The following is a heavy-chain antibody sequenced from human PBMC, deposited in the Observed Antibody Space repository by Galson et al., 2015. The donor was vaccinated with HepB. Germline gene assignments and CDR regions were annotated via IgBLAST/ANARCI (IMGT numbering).Heavy chain of an antibody. V-gene: IGHV1-3*01. D-gene: IGHD2-2*01. Sequence: QSGAEVKKPGESLKISCKASGYTFTSYAMHWVRQAPGQRLEWMGWINAGNGNTKYSQKFQGRVTITRDTSASTAYMELSSLRSEDTAVYYCARALGLWVVPAAIPGGYWGQGTLVTVSS. J-gene: IGHJ4*02. CDR1: GYTFTSYA. CDR3: ARALGLWVVPAAIPGGY. CDR2: INAGNGNT.